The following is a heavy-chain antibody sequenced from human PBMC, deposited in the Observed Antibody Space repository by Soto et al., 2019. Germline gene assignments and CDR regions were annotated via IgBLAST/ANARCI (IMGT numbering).Heavy chain of an antibody. CDR2: INAGNGNT. D-gene: IGHD3-10*01. V-gene: IGHV1-3*01. J-gene: IGHJ6*02. CDR3: ARASGLDYYYGMDV. Sequence: QVQLVQSGAEVKKPGASVKVSCKASGYTFTSYAMHWVRQAPGQRLEWMGWINAGNGNTKYSQKFQGRVTITRDTSASTAYMELSSLRSEDTAVYYCARASGLDYYYGMDVWGQGTTVTVSS. CDR1: GYTFTSYA.